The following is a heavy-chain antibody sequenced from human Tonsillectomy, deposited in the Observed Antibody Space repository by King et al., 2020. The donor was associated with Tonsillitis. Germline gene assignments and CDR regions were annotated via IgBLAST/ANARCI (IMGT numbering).Heavy chain of an antibody. CDR1: GFTFSDHY. CDR3: GRGYPGYTNY. J-gene: IGHJ4*02. V-gene: IGHV3-72*01. D-gene: IGHD6-13*01. CDR2: IRNKANSYTT. Sequence: VQLVESVGGLVQPGGSLRVSCAASGFTFSDHYMDLVRQAPGKCLDWVGRIRNKANSYTTEYAASVKCRFSISRDDSKNSLYLQMNSLKTEDTAVYYCGRGYPGYTNYWGQGTLVTVSP.